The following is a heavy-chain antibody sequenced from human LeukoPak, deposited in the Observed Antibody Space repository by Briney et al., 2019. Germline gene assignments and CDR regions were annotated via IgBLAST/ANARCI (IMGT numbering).Heavy chain of an antibody. CDR3: ARQSYWGVVDY. CDR2: IYTSGST. J-gene: IGHJ4*02. CDR1: GGSISSGSYY. Sequence: SQTLSLTCTASGGSISSGSYYWSWIRQPAGKGLEWIGRIYTSGSTNYNPSLKSRVTISVDTSKNQFSLKLSSVTAADTAVYYCARQSYWGVVDYWGQGTLVTVSS. V-gene: IGHV4-61*02. D-gene: IGHD1-26*01.